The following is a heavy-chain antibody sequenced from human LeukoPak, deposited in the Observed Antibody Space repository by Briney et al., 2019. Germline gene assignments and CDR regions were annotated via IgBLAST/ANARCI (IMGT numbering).Heavy chain of an antibody. V-gene: IGHV1-2*02. J-gene: IGHJ3*02. CDR3: ARVRDNAFDI. CDR2: INGNSGGT. Sequence: ASVKVSCKASGYTFTGYYMHWVRQAPGQGLEWMGWINGNSGGTNYAQKFQGRVTMTRDTSISTAYMGVSRVTSDDTAVYYCARVRDNAFDIWGQGTMVTVSS. D-gene: IGHD2-15*01. CDR1: GYTFTGYY.